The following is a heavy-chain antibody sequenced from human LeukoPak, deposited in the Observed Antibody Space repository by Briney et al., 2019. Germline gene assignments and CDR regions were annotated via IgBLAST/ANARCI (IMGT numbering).Heavy chain of an antibody. Sequence: SETLSLTCTVSGGSISSYYWSWIRQPAGKGLEWIGRIYTSGSTNYNPSLKSRVTMSVDTSKNQSSLKLSSVTAADTAVYYCARGAKYSYYYYMDVWGEGTTVTVSS. D-gene: IGHD5-18*01. V-gene: IGHV4-4*07. CDR1: GGSISSYY. CDR2: IYTSGST. CDR3: ARGAKYSYYYYMDV. J-gene: IGHJ6*03.